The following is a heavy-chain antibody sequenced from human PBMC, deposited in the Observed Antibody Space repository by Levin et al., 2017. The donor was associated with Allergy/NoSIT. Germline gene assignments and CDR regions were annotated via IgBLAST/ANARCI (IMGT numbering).Heavy chain of an antibody. V-gene: IGHV3-72*01. CDR2: IRNKANSYTT. Sequence: GESLKISCEASGFIFSDHYMDWVRQAPGKGLEWVGRIRNKANSYTTEYAASVKGRFTISRDDSENSLYLQMNSLKTEDTAVYDCARRIVTTGGSETFDIWGQGTMVAVFS. D-gene: IGHD5-12*01. CDR3: ARRIVTTGGSETFDI. J-gene: IGHJ3*02. CDR1: GFIFSDHY.